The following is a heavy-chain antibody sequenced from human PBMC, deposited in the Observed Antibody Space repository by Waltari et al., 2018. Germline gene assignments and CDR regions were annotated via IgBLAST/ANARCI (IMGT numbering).Heavy chain of an antibody. D-gene: IGHD3-10*01. CDR1: GFSLSTSGVG. CDR3: AHRPVQKRWFGEVGFDY. Sequence: QITLKESGPTLVKPTQTLTLTCTFSGFSLSTSGVGVGWIRQPPGKALEWLALIYWNDDKRYSPSLKSRLTITKDTSKNQVVLTMTNMDPVDTATYYCAHRPVQKRWFGEVGFDYWGQGTLVTVSS. V-gene: IGHV2-5*01. CDR2: IYWNDDK. J-gene: IGHJ4*02.